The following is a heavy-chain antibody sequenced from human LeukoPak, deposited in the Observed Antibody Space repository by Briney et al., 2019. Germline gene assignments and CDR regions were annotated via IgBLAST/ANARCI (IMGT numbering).Heavy chain of an antibody. D-gene: IGHD5-18*01. J-gene: IGHJ4*02. V-gene: IGHV1-46*03. Sequence: GTSVKVSCKASGYTFTSYGISWVRQAPGQGLEWMGKINPSGGSTSYAQKFQGRVTMTRDTSTSTVYMELSSLRSEDTAVYYCARALGHGYTAMVTQWGQGTLVTVSS. CDR2: INPSGGST. CDR1: GYTFTSYG. CDR3: ARALGHGYTAMVTQ.